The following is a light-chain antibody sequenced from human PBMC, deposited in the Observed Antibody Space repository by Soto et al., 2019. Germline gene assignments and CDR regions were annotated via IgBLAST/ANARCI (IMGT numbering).Light chain of an antibody. Sequence: QSVLTQPASVSGSPGQSITISCTGTSSDVGGYNYVSWYQQHPGKAPKFMIYDVSNRPSGVSNRFSGSKSGNTASLTISGLQAEDEADYYCSSYTSSSTLDYVFGTGTKLTVL. CDR1: SSDVGGYNY. CDR3: SSYTSSSTLDYV. V-gene: IGLV2-14*01. CDR2: DVS. J-gene: IGLJ1*01.